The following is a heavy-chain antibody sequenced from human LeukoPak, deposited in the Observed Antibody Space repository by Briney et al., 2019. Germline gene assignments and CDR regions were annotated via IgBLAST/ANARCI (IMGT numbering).Heavy chain of an antibody. D-gene: IGHD3-10*01. CDR2: IIPIFGTA. Sequence: SVKVSCKASGGTFSSYAISWVRQAPGQGLEWMGGIIPIFGTANYAQKFQGRVTITTDESTSTAYMELSSLRSEDTAVYYCARDSGYGYLNYYYGMDVWGQGTTVTVSS. CDR1: GGTFSSYA. CDR3: ARDSGYGYLNYYYGMDV. V-gene: IGHV1-69*05. J-gene: IGHJ6*02.